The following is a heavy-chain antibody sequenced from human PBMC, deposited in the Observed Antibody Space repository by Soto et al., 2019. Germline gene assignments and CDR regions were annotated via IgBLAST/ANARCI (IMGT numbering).Heavy chain of an antibody. CDR1: GFTLTSYA. CDR3: AKGGIAAAGTYYFDY. D-gene: IGHD6-13*01. V-gene: IGHV3-23*01. CDR2: ISGSGGST. J-gene: IGHJ4*02. Sequence: EVQLLESGGGLVQPGGSLRLSCAASGFTLTSYAMSWVRQAPGKGLKGVSAISGSGGSTYYADSVKGRFTTSRDNSKNTLYLQMNSLRAEDTAVYYCAKGGIAAAGTYYFDYWGQGTLVTVSS.